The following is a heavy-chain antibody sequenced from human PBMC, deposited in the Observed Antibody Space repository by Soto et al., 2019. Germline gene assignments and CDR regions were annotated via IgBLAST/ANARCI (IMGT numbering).Heavy chain of an antibody. CDR2: ISAYNGNT. J-gene: IGHJ4*02. CDR3: AREHFNSTYDRFDY. Sequence: GASVKVSCKASGYTFTTYGISWVRQAPGQGLEWMGWISAYNGNTHYAQKLQGRVTMTTDTSTSTAYVELRSLRSDDTAVYYCAREHFNSTYDRFDYWGQGTLVTVSS. D-gene: IGHD3-3*02. CDR1: GYTFTTYG. V-gene: IGHV1-18*04.